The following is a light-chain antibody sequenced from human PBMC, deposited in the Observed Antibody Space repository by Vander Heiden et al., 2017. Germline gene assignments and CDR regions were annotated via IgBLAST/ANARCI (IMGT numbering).Light chain of an antibody. CDR1: QSLLHSNGYNY. Sequence: DIVMTQSPVSLPVTPGEPASISCRSSQSLLHSNGYNYLDWYLQKPGQSPHLLIYLGSNRASGVPDRFSGSASGTDFTLKISRVEAEDVGVYYCRQALQTPFSFGQGTKLEIK. V-gene: IGKV2-28*01. CDR3: RQALQTPFS. CDR2: LGS. J-gene: IGKJ2*01.